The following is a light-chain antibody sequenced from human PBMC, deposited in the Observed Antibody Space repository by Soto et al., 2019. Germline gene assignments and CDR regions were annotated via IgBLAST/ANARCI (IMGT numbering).Light chain of an antibody. CDR3: SSYTGTSTPVV. CDR1: SNDIGAYDY. CDR2: DVS. Sequence: QSALTQPASVSGYPGHSIAISCTGTSNDIGAYDYVSWYQQHPGKAPKLIINDVSRRPSGVSSRLSGSKSGNTASLTISGLQAEDEADYYCSSYTGTSTPVVFGGGTRLTVL. J-gene: IGLJ2*01. V-gene: IGLV2-14*01.